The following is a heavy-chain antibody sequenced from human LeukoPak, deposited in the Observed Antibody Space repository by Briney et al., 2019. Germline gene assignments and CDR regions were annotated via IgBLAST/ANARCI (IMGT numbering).Heavy chain of an antibody. J-gene: IGHJ3*02. Sequence: GGSLRLSCAASGFTFSSYGMHWVRQAPGKGLEWVAVISYDGSNKYYADSVKGRFTISRDNSKNTLYLQMNSLRAEDTAVYYCAKFWTGRPTGNAFDNWGQGTMVTVSS. V-gene: IGHV3-30*18. CDR2: ISYDGSNK. CDR1: GFTFSSYG. CDR3: AKFWTGRPTGNAFDN. D-gene: IGHD3/OR15-3a*01.